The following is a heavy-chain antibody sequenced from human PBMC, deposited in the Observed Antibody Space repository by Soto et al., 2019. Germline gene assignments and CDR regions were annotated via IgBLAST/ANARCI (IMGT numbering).Heavy chain of an antibody. V-gene: IGHV4-39*01. CDR1: GRSISSSSYY. CDR2: IYYSGST. D-gene: IGHD3-3*01. CDR3: ARRSFWSGYYQYHYYGMDV. J-gene: IGHJ6*02. Sequence: NPSETLSLTCTVAGRSISSSSYYWGWTRQPPGKGLEWIGSIYYSGSTYYNPSLKSRVTISVDTSKNQFSLKLSSVTAADTAVYYCARRSFWSGYYQYHYYGMDVWGQGTTVTVSS.